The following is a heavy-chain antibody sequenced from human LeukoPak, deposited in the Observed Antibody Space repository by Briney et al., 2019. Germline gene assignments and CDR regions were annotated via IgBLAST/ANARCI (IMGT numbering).Heavy chain of an antibody. V-gene: IGHV3-53*01. CDR2: IYSGGDT. J-gene: IGHJ2*01. Sequence: GGSLRLSCAASGFTVSSNYMSWVRQAPGKGLEWVSAIYSGGDTYHADSVKGRFTISRDNSKNTLDLQMNSLRAEDTAVYYCARDGHRGYFDLWGRGTPVTVSS. CDR1: GFTVSSNY. CDR3: ARDGHRGYFDL.